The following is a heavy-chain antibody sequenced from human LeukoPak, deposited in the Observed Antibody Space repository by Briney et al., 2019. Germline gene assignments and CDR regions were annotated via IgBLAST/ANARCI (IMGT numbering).Heavy chain of an antibody. V-gene: IGHV3-13*01. CDR1: GFTFSNYD. CDR3: ARGPSYSSASGHFDS. Sequence: PGGSLRLSCAASGFTFSNYDMHWVRQATGKGLEWVSAIGTAGDTYYPGSVKGRFTISRENAKSSLYLQMNSLRAGDTAVYYCARGPSYSSASGHFDSWGQGTLVTVSS. CDR2: IGTAGDT. J-gene: IGHJ4*02. D-gene: IGHD2-15*01.